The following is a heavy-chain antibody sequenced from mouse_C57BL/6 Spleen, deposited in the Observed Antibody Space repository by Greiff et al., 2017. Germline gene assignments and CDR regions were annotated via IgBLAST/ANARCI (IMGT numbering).Heavy chain of an antibody. CDR3: ARGGDGYYSSMDD. D-gene: IGHD2-3*01. CDR1: GYTFTSYW. Sequence: QVQLQQPGAELVMPGASVKLSCKASGYTFTSYWMHWVKQRPGQGLEWIGEIDPSDSYTNYNQKFKGKSTLTVDKSSSTAYMQLSSLTSEDSAVYYCARGGDGYYSSMDDWGQGTSVTVSS. V-gene: IGHV1-69*01. J-gene: IGHJ4*01. CDR2: IDPSDSYT.